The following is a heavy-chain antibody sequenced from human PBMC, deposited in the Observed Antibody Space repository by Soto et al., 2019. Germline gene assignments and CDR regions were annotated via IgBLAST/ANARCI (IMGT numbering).Heavy chain of an antibody. D-gene: IGHD7-27*01. Sequence: SETLSLTCTVSGGSISSYYWSWIRQPPGKGLGWIGYIYYSGSTNYNPSLKSRVTISVDTSKNQFSLKLSSVTAADTAVYYCARHLTGDAFDIWGQGTMVTVSS. CDR1: GGSISSYY. J-gene: IGHJ3*02. CDR2: IYYSGST. V-gene: IGHV4-59*08. CDR3: ARHLTGDAFDI.